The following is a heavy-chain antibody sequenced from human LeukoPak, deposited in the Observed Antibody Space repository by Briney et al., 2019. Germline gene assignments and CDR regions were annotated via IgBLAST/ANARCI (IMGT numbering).Heavy chain of an antibody. CDR1: GFTFSSYS. Sequence: GGSLRLSCAASGFTFSSYSMNWVRQAPGKGLEWVSSISSSSSYIYYADSVKGRFTISRDNAKNSLYLQMNSLRAEDTAVYYCASCLSFYYDTSGHQVRDAFDIWGQGTMVTVSS. D-gene: IGHD3-22*01. CDR3: ASCLSFYYDTSGHQVRDAFDI. V-gene: IGHV3-21*01. J-gene: IGHJ3*02. CDR2: ISSSSSYI.